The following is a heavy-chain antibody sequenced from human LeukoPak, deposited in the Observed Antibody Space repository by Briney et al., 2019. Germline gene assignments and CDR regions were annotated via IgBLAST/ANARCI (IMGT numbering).Heavy chain of an antibody. D-gene: IGHD4-11*01. J-gene: IGHJ4*02. CDR3: ARREAPLTYMTTVTILDY. CDR1: GGSISSYY. Sequence: SETLSLTCTVSGGSISSYYWSWIRQPPGKGLEWIGEINHSGSTNYNPSLKSRVTISVDTSKNQFSLKLSSVTAADTAVYYCARREAPLTYMTTVTILDYWGQGTLVTVSS. V-gene: IGHV4-34*01. CDR2: INHSGST.